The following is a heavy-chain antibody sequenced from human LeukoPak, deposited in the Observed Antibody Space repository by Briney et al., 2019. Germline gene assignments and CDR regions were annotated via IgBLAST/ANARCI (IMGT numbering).Heavy chain of an antibody. D-gene: IGHD1-26*01. CDR3: ARDRPTVGATDAFDI. CDR1: GYTFTSYD. Sequence: ASVKVSCKASGYTFTSYDINWVRQATEQGLEWMGWMNPNSGNTGYAQKFQGRVTITRNTSISTAYMELSSLRSEDTAVYYCARDRPTVGATDAFDIWGQGTMVTVSS. CDR2: MNPNSGNT. J-gene: IGHJ3*02. V-gene: IGHV1-8*03.